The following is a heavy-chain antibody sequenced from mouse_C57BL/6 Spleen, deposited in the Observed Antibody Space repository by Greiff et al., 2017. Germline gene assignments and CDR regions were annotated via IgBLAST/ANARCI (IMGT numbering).Heavy chain of an antibody. CDR1: GFSFNTYA. CDR3: VRGSNYVYYAMDY. Sequence: EVQLVESGGGLVQPKGSLKLSCAASGFSFNTYAMNWVRQAPGKGLEWVARIRSKSNNYATYYADSVKDRFTISRDDSESMLYLQMNNLKTEDTAMYYCVRGSNYVYYAMDYWGQGTSVTVSS. J-gene: IGHJ4*01. D-gene: IGHD2-5*01. V-gene: IGHV10-1*01. CDR2: IRSKSNNYAT.